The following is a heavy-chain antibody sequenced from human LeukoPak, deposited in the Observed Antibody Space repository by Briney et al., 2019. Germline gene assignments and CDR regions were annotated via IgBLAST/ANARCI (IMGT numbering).Heavy chain of an antibody. CDR1: GFTFSSYA. D-gene: IGHD2-21*01. V-gene: IGHV3-23*01. J-gene: IGHJ5*02. CDR2: ISGSGVST. CDR3: AKGLYGDTFLNWFDP. Sequence: GGALRLSCAASGFTFSSYAMSWVRQAPRKGLKWVSGISGSGVSTYYTDSVKGRFTVSRDNSKNTMFLQMNSLRAEDTAVYYCAKGLYGDTFLNWFDPWGQGTLVTVSS.